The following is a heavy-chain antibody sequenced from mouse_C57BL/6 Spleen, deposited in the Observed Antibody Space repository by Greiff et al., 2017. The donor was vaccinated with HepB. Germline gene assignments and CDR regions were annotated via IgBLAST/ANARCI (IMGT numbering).Heavy chain of an antibody. CDR3: ARRGTTVDYYAMDY. Sequence: QVHVKQPGAELVMPGASVKLSCKASGYTFTSYWMHWVKQRPGQGLEWIGEIDPSDSYTNYNQKFKGKSTLTVDKSSSTAYMQLSSLTSEDSAVYYCARRGTTVDYYAMDYWGQGTSVTVSS. V-gene: IGHV1-69*01. D-gene: IGHD1-1*01. CDR2: IDPSDSYT. J-gene: IGHJ4*01. CDR1: GYTFTSYW.